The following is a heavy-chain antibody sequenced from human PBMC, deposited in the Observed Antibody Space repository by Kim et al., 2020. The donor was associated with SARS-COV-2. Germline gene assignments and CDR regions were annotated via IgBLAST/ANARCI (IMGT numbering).Heavy chain of an antibody. Sequence: NPSLKSRVNISVDTSKKQFSLKLSSVPAGDTAVYYCARLLAAAGRRDFDYWGQGTLDTVSS. V-gene: IGHV4-34*01. CDR3: ARLLAAAGRRDFDY. D-gene: IGHD6-13*01. J-gene: IGHJ4*02.